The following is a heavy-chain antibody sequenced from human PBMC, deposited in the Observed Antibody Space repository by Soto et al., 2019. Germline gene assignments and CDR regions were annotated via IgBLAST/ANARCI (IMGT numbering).Heavy chain of an antibody. CDR2: IYYSGST. V-gene: IGHV4-31*03. CDR3: ARAHEAYVGLGETVGMDV. Sequence: QVQLQESGPGLVKPSQTLSLTCTVSGGSISSGGYYWSWIRQHPGKGLEWIGYIYYSGSTYYNPXXRSRVTISVDXXKXQXXLKLSSVTAADTAVYYCARAHEAYVGLGETVGMDVWGQGTTVTVSS. J-gene: IGHJ6*02. CDR1: GGSISSGGYY. D-gene: IGHD3-16*01.